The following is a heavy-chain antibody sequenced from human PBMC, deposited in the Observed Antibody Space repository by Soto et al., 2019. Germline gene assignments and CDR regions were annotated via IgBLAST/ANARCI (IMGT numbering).Heavy chain of an antibody. Sequence: SVKVSCKASGGTFSSYAISWVRQAPGQGLEWMGGIIPIFGTANYAQKFQGRVTITADKSTSTAYMELSSLRSEDTAVYYCAVRLTFWSGRYNWFDPWGQGTLVTVSS. D-gene: IGHD3-3*01. CDR3: AVRLTFWSGRYNWFDP. CDR1: GGTFSSYA. V-gene: IGHV1-69*06. CDR2: IIPIFGTA. J-gene: IGHJ5*02.